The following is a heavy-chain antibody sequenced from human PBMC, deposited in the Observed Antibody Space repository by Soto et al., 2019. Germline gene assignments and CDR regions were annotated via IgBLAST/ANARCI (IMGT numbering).Heavy chain of an antibody. V-gene: IGHV1-18*01. CDR1: GYTFTSYG. Sequence: QVQLVQSGAEVKKPGASVKVSCKASGYTFTSYGISWVRQAPGQGLEWMGWISAYNGNTNYAKKLQGRVTMTTDTSTSTAYMELRSLRSDDTAVYYCARGSRITMIVEDYYYYYGMDVWGQGTTVTVSS. D-gene: IGHD3-22*01. CDR2: ISAYNGNT. J-gene: IGHJ6*02. CDR3: ARGSRITMIVEDYYYYYGMDV.